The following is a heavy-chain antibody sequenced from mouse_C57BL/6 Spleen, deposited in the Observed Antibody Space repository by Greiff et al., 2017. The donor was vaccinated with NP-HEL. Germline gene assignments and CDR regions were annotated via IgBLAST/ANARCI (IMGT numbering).Heavy chain of an antibody. CDR3: ASLTHYYFDD. V-gene: IGHV5-6*01. CDR2: ISSGGSYT. Sequence: EVKLVESGGDLVKPGGSLKLSCAASGFTFSSYGMSWVRQTPDKRLEWVATISSGGSYTYYPDSVKGRFTISRDNAKNTLYLQMSSLKSEDTAMYYCASLTHYYFDDWGQGTTLTVSS. D-gene: IGHD4-1*01. J-gene: IGHJ2*01. CDR1: GFTFSSYG.